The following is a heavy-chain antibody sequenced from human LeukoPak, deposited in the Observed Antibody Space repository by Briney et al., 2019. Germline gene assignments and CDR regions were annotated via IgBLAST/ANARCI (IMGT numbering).Heavy chain of an antibody. V-gene: IGHV3-74*01. CDR3: ARGPDVVAVPAAIQNYYYYVDV. J-gene: IGHJ6*03. Sequence: GGSLRLSCADFGFIFSSYRIHWVRQAPGKGLVWVSRSNSDGSSTTYADPVKGRFTISRDNAKKTLDLQMNSLRPEDTAVYYCARGPDVVAVPAAIQNYYYYVDVWGKGTTVTVSS. D-gene: IGHD2-2*01. CDR2: SNSDGSST. CDR1: GFIFSSYR.